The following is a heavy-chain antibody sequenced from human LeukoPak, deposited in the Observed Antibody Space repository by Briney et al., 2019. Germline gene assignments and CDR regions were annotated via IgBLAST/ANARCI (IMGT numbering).Heavy chain of an antibody. V-gene: IGHV3-48*03. J-gene: IGHJ4*02. CDR2: ISSSGSTI. CDR1: GFTFSSYE. D-gene: IGHD3-9*01. CDR3: TKDFDADSGY. Sequence: PGGSLRLSCAASGFTFSSYEMNWVRQAPGKGLEWVSYISSSGSTIYYADSVKGRFTISRDNAKNTLYLQMNSLRAEDTAVYYCTKDFDADSGYWGQGTLVTASS.